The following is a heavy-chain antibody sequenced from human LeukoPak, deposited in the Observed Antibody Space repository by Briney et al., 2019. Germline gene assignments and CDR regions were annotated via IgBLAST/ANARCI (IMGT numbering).Heavy chain of an antibody. J-gene: IGHJ4*02. CDR3: AKDRSYVDTVYFDY. V-gene: IGHV3-30*18. CDR1: GFTFSNAW. D-gene: IGHD5-18*01. Sequence: GGSLRLSCAASGFTFSNAWMSWVRQAPGKGLEWVAVISYDGSNKYYADSVKGRFTISRDNSKNTLYLQMNSLRAEDTAVYYCAKDRSYVDTVYFDYWGQGTLVTVSS. CDR2: ISYDGSNK.